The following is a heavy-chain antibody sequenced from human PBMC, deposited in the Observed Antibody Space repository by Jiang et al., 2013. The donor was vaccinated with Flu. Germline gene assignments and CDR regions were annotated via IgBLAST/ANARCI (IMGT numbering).Heavy chain of an antibody. D-gene: IGHD6-19*01. CDR2: IYYSGST. J-gene: IGHJ4*02. CDR3: ARHPPYTTGWAVDY. Sequence: SLTCTVSGGSISRSIYYWGWIRQPPGKGLEWIGSIYYSGSTYYNPSLKSRVTISVDTSKNQFSLKVSSVTAADTAVYFCARHPPYTTGWAVDYWGQGTLVTVSS. CDR1: GGSISRSIYY. V-gene: IGHV4-39*01.